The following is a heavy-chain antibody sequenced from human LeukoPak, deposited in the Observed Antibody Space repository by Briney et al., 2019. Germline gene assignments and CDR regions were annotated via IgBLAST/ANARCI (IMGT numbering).Heavy chain of an antibody. V-gene: IGHV3-23*01. CDR3: AKDDSALWFGELSHYFNW. D-gene: IGHD3-10*01. CDR2: ISGRGDST. Sequence: GGSLRLSCAASGFTFSSYGMHWVRQAPGKGLEWVSGISGRGDSTSYADSVKGRFIISRDISKNTLYLQMNSLRVDDTAVYYCAKDDSALWFGELSHYFNWWGQGTLVTVSS. CDR1: GFTFSSYG. J-gene: IGHJ4*02.